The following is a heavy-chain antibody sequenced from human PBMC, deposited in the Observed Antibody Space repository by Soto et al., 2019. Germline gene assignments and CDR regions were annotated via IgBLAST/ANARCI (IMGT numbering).Heavy chain of an antibody. CDR1: WGNSDDLE. CDR2: IYNSGST. D-gene: IGHD2-8*01. CDR3: ASTPYSPKGVCKPAPGYFQH. J-gene: IGHJ1*01. V-gene: IGHV4-4*07. Sequence: PSEIMRLRRTAVWGNSDDLEWSWIFQTTGTSLEWIGRIYNSGSTNYNPSLKRRVTMAGDTSKNQFSLKLSAVTAADTAVYYSASTPYSPKGVCKPAPGYFQHWGQGTLVTASS.